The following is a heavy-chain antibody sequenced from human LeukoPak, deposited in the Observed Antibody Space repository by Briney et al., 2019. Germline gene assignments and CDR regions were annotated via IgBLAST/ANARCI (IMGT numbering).Heavy chain of an antibody. CDR3: AKATYYYASGVTSLGMDV. CDR2: ISTSGSTI. CDR1: GFTFSDYY. V-gene: IGHV3-11*01. Sequence: GGSLRLSCAASGFTFSDYYMSWIRQAPGKGLECVSYISTSGSTIYYADSMKGRFTISRDNAKNSLFLQMNSLRAEDTAEYYCAKATYYYASGVTSLGMDVWGQGTTVTVSS. D-gene: IGHD3-10*01. J-gene: IGHJ6*02.